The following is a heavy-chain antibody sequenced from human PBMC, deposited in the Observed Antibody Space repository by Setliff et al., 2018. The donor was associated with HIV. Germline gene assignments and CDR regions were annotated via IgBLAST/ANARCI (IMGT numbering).Heavy chain of an antibody. J-gene: IGHJ4*02. CDR1: DDSFTNYD. D-gene: IGHD2-15*01. CDR3: ARLGRAIDDGGSSVRLDF. V-gene: IGHV4-4*08. CDR2: ISSTGTT. Sequence: SETLSLTCVVSDDSFTNYDWTWIRQSPGKALQWIGSISSTGTTNYSPSLWSRVTISIETSNTRFSLWLRSVTASDTATYYCARLGRAIDDGGSSVRLDFWGQGVLVTVSS.